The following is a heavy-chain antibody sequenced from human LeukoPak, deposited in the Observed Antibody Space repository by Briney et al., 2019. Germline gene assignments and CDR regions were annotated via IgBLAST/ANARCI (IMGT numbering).Heavy chain of an antibody. V-gene: IGHV4-4*02. CDR1: GGSITSENW. J-gene: IGHJ4*02. Sequence: SETLSLTCGVSGGSITSENWWNWGRQPPGKGPEWIAEIYHRGLTNYSPSLKSRVVISMDKSRNQFSLHLTSVTAADTAVYFCARGGGYYFDYWGQGVLVTVSS. CDR3: ARGGGYYFDY. CDR2: IYHRGLT. D-gene: IGHD2-15*01.